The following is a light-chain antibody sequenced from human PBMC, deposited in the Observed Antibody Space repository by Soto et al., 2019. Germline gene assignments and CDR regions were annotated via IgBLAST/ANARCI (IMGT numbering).Light chain of an antibody. CDR1: QSLVHSDGNTY. Sequence: DVVLTQSPLSLPVTLGQPASISCRSSQSLVHSDGNTYLRWFQQRPGPSPRRLLYRVSKRDSGVPGRFSGGGSGTDFTLKISRVAAEDVVIYYCMQGTHSYTFGQGTRLDIK. J-gene: IGKJ2*01. CDR3: MQGTHSYT. CDR2: RVS. V-gene: IGKV2-30*02.